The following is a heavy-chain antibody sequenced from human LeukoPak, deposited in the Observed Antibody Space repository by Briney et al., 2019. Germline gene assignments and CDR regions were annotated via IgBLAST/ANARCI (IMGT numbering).Heavy chain of an antibody. Sequence: SETLSLTCTVSGGSISSYYWSWIRQPPGKGLEWIGYIYYGGSTNYNPSLKSRVTISVDTPKNQLSLKLSSVTAADTAVYYCARAGQWLVPGAGYYYYGMDVWGQGTTVTVSS. CDR2: IYYGGST. CDR3: ARAGQWLVPGAGYYYYGMDV. V-gene: IGHV4-59*01. D-gene: IGHD6-19*01. J-gene: IGHJ6*02. CDR1: GGSISSYY.